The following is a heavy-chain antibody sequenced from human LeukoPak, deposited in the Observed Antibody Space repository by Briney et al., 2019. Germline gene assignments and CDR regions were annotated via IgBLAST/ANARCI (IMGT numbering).Heavy chain of an antibody. Sequence: RGSLRLSCAGSRFTFKNYALHWIRQAPGKGLEWGAAISYERSNKDYADSVKGRFTISRDNSHNTVFLQTNSLRAEDTAVYFCARGKGIRYLEWLLSYHWGQGTLVTVSS. V-gene: IGHV3-30-3*01. J-gene: IGHJ5*02. D-gene: IGHD3-3*01. CDR1: RFTFKNYA. CDR2: ISYERSNK. CDR3: ARGKGIRYLEWLLSYH.